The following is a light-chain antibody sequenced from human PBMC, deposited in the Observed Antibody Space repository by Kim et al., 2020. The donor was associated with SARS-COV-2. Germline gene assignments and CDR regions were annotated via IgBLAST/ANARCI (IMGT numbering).Light chain of an antibody. CDR2: DKN. CDR3: GAWDSRLNAVV. J-gene: IGLJ2*01. V-gene: IGLV1-51*01. Sequence: GQKAPSSSSGGSSNISNSDGSWCQRLPQTAAKVLIYDKNKRRAGIPYRFSGAKSSTSSTLGFTGLQTENEAEYYCGAWDSRLNAVVFGGGTQLTVL. CDR1: SSNISNSD.